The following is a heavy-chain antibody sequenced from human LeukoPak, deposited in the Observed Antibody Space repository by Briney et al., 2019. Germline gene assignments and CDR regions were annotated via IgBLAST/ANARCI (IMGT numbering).Heavy chain of an antibody. J-gene: IGHJ4*02. CDR1: GFTFSDYA. V-gene: IGHV3-30-3*01. CDR2: ISKDGSDK. CDR3: ARDYWWNYDY. Sequence: GGSLRLSCAASGFTFSDYAMHWVRQAPGKGLEWVAVISKDGSDKYYPGSVRGRFTISRDNSENTIYLQMDSLRAEDTAIYYCARDYWWNYDYWGQGTLVTVSS. D-gene: IGHD1-7*01.